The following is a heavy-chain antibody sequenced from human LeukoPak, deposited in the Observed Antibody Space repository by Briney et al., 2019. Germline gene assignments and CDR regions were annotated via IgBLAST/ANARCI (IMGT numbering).Heavy chain of an antibody. CDR2: ISSSSSTI. CDR3: ARVPVGVTMVRGVIGVNDY. D-gene: IGHD3-10*01. V-gene: IGHV3-48*01. J-gene: IGHJ4*02. CDR1: GFTFSSYS. Sequence: PGGSLRLSCAASGFTFSSYSMNWVRQAPGKGLEWVSYISSSSSTIYYADSVKGRFTISRDNAKNSLYLQMNSLRAEDTAVYYCARVPVGVTMVRGVIGVNDYWGQGTLVTVSS.